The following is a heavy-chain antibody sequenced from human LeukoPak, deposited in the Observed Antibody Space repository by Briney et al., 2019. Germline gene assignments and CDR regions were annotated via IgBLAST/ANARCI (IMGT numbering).Heavy chain of an antibody. J-gene: IGHJ5*02. CDR2: ISAYNGNT. V-gene: IGHV1-18*01. CDR1: GYTFTSYG. CDR3: ARERGLGELHWFDP. Sequence: GASVKLSCKASGYTFTSYGISWVRQAPGQGLEWMGWISAYNGNTNYAQKLQGRVTMTTDTSTSTAYMELRSLRSDDTAVYYCARERGLGELHWFDPWGQGTLVTVSS. D-gene: IGHD1-26*01.